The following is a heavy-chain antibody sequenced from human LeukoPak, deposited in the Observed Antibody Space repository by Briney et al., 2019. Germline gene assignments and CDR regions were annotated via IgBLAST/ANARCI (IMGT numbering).Heavy chain of an antibody. CDR1: GFNLNNYA. CDR3: ARAPYPSGYYYVQYFQH. V-gene: IGHV3-21*01. D-gene: IGHD3-22*01. J-gene: IGHJ1*01. CDR2: ISSSSSYI. Sequence: GGSLRLSCAAPGFNLNNYAMHWVRQAPGKGLEWVSSISSSSSYIYYADSVKGRFTISRDNAKNSLYLQMNSLRAEDTAVYYCARAPYPSGYYYVQYFQHWGQGTLVTVSS.